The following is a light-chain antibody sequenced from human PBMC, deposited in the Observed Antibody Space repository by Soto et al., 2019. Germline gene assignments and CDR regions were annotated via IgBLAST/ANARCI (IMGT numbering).Light chain of an antibody. V-gene: IGKV1-9*01. CDR3: QQLHSYPIS. CDR2: AAS. J-gene: IGKJ5*01. CDR1: QGISSY. Sequence: DIRLTQSPSFLSASVGDRVTITCRASQGISSYLSWYQQKPGKAPNLLIYAASTLQSVVPSRFSGSGSGTEFTLKISSLKHEDFATYYCQQLHSYPISSGQGTRLEMK.